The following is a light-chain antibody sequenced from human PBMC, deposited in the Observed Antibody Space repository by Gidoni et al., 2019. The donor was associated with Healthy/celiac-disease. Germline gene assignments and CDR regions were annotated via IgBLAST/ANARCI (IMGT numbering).Light chain of an antibody. CDR3: QQYNNWPPIT. V-gene: IGKV3D-15*01. CDR2: GAS. CDR1: QIGSSN. Sequence: EIVMTQSPATLSVSPGERATLSCRASQIGSSNLAWYQQKPGQAPRLLIYGASTRATGLPARCSGSGSGTDFTLTISSLQSEDFAVYYCQQYNNWPPITFGQGTRLEIK. J-gene: IGKJ5*01.